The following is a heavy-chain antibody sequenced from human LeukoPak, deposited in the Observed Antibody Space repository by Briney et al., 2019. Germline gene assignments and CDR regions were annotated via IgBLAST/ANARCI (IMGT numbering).Heavy chain of an antibody. Sequence: SETLSLTCTVSGGSISSGSYYWSWIRQPAGKGLEWIGRIYTSGSTNYNPSLKSRVTISVDTSKNQFSLQLNSVTPEDTAVYYCARVVPTMSKTFDYWGQGTPVTVSS. V-gene: IGHV4-61*02. CDR3: ARVVPTMSKTFDY. D-gene: IGHD5-12*01. CDR2: IYTSGST. J-gene: IGHJ4*02. CDR1: GGSISSGSYY.